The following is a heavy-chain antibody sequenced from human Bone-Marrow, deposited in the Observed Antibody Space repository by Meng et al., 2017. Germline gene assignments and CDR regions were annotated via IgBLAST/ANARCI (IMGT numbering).Heavy chain of an antibody. CDR3: ARAQSGYSYGYWGY. V-gene: IGHV3-48*03. CDR2: ISSSGSTI. J-gene: IGHJ4*02. CDR1: GFTFSSYE. D-gene: IGHD5-18*01. Sequence: GESLKISCAASGFTFSSYEMNWVRQAPGKGLEWVSYISSSGSTIYYADSVKGRFTISRDNAKNSLYLQMNSLRAEDTAVYYCARAQSGYSYGYWGYWGQGTLVTVSS.